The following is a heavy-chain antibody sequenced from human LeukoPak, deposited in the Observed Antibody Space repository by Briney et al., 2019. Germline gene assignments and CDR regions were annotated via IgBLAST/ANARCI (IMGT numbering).Heavy chain of an antibody. D-gene: IGHD3-10*01. CDR1: GFTFSSYV. CDR2: ISNSGDNT. J-gene: IGHJ6*03. CDR3: AKVGIYASGSFAGFYYYYMDV. V-gene: IGHV3-23*01. Sequence: QPGGTLRLSCAASGFTFSSYVMSWVRQAPGKGLEWVSAISNSGDNTYYADSAKGRFTISRDNSKNTLYLQLNSLRADDTAVYYCAKVGIYASGSFAGFYYYYMDVWGKGTTVTVSS.